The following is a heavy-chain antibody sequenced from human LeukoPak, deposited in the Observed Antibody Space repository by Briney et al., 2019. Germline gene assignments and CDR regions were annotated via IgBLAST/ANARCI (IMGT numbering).Heavy chain of an antibody. J-gene: IGHJ4*02. CDR1: GYTFTHHG. V-gene: IGHV1-18*01. CDR2: ISCYNGNT. CDR3: ARGGNYYDSSGYPFDY. Sequence: GASVRVSCKASGYTFTHHGISWVRQAPGQGLEWMGWISCYNGNTNYAQKLQGRVTMTTDTSTSTAYMELRSLRSDDTAVYYCARGGNYYDSSGYPFDYWGQGTLVTVSS. D-gene: IGHD3-22*01.